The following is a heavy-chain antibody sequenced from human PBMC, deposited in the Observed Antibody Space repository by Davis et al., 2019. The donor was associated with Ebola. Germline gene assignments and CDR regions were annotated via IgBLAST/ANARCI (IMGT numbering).Heavy chain of an antibody. CDR2: IDHSGST. V-gene: IGHV4-34*01. CDR3: AKIEMLGY. J-gene: IGHJ4*02. CDR1: GGSFSGYY. D-gene: IGHD5-24*01. Sequence: SETLSLTCAVYGGSFSGYYWSWIRQAPGKGLEWIGEIDHSGSTNYNPSLKSRLTISVDTSKNQFSLKLSSVSAADTAVYYCAKIEMLGYWGQGTLVTVSS.